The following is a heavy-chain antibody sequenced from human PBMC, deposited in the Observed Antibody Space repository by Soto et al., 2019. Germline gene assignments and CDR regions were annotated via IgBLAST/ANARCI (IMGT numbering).Heavy chain of an antibody. CDR1: GFSLSTSGMC. CDR3: ARMPKYSSGWYYFDY. D-gene: IGHD6-19*01. J-gene: IGHJ4*02. CDR2: IDWDDDK. Sequence: SGPTLVNPTQTLTLTCTFSGFSLSTSGMCVSWIRQPPGKALEWLALIDWDDDKYYSTSLKTRLTISKDTSKNQVVLTMTNMDPVDTATYYCARMPKYSSGWYYFDYWGQETLVTLAS. V-gene: IGHV2-70*01.